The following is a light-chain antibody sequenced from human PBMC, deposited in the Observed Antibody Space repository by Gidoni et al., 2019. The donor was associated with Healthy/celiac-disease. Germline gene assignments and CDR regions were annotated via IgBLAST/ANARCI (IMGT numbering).Light chain of an antibody. CDR3: QQYGSWT. V-gene: IGKV3-20*01. J-gene: IGKJ1*01. CDR1: QSVSSSY. CDR2: GAS. Sequence: EIVLTQSPGTLSLSPGERATRSCRASQSVSSSYLAWYQQKPGQAPRLLIYGASSRATGIPDRFSGSGSGTDFTLTISRLEPEDFAVYYCQQYGSWTFGQGTKVEIK.